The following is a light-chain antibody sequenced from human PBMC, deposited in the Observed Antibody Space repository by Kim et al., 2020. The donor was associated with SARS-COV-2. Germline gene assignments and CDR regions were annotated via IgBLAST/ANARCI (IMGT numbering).Light chain of an antibody. Sequence: QSVLIQPPSTSGTPGQTVTISCSGSSSNIGSNYVFWHRHVPGTAPKLLIYRNRQRPSGVPDRFSGSKPGTSASLTISGLRSEDEGDYFCSSWDDSLTGFYVFGSGTKVTVL. CDR2: RNR. CDR3: SSWDDSLTGFYV. V-gene: IGLV1-47*01. J-gene: IGLJ1*01. CDR1: SSNIGSNY.